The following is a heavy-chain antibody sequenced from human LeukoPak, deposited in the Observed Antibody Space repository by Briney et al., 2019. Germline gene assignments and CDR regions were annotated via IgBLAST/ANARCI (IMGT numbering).Heavy chain of an antibody. D-gene: IGHD3-10*01. J-gene: IGHJ4*02. CDR1: GFTFSSYW. V-gene: IGHV3-74*01. CDR2: INSDGSST. CDR3: ARDYYTSGSPNGC. Sequence: GGSLRLSCAASGFTFSSYWMHWVRQAPGKGLAWVSRINSDGSSTNYADSVKGRFTISRDNAKNTLYLQMNSLRAEDTAVYYCARDYYTSGSPNGCWGQGTLVTVSS.